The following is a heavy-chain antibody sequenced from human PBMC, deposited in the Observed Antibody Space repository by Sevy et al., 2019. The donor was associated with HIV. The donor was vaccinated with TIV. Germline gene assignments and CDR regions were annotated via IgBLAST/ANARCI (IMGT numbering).Heavy chain of an antibody. Sequence: GESLKISCKASGYSVTSSWIGWVRQMPGKGLEWMGIIYTTDSDARYSPSFEGQVTISVNKSISTAYLKWSSLKASDTAMYYCARRGASGGWYHFDYWGQGTLVTVSS. V-gene: IGHV5-51*01. J-gene: IGHJ4*02. CDR3: ARRGASGGWYHFDY. CDR1: GYSVTSSW. CDR2: IYTTDSDA. D-gene: IGHD6-19*01.